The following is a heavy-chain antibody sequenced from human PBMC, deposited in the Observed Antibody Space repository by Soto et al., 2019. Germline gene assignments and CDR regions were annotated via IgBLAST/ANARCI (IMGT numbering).Heavy chain of an antibody. V-gene: IGHV1-8*01. Sequence: ASVKVSCKASGYTFTSYDINWVRQATGQGLEWMGWMNPNSGNTGYAQKFQGRVTMTRNTSISTAYMELSRLRSDDTAVYYCARGPDCSSTSRERAAFDIWGQGTMVTVSS. CDR3: ARGPDCSSTSRERAAFDI. J-gene: IGHJ3*02. D-gene: IGHD2-2*01. CDR2: MNPNSGNT. CDR1: GYTFTSYD.